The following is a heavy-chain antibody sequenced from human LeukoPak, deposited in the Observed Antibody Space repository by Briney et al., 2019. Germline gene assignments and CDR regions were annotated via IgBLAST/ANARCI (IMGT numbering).Heavy chain of an antibody. V-gene: IGHV4-31*03. Sequence: PSETLSLTCTVSGGSISSGGYYWSWIRQHPGKGLEWIGYIYYSGSTYYNPSLKSRVTISVDTSKNQFSLKLSSVTAADTAVYYCASLSYGWALGAFDIWGQGTMVTVSS. CDR2: IYYSGST. J-gene: IGHJ3*02. CDR3: ASLSYGWALGAFDI. D-gene: IGHD5-18*01. CDR1: GGSISSGGYY.